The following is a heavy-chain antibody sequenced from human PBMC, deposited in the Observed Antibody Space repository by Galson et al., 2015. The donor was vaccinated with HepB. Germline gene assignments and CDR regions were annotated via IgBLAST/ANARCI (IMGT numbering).Heavy chain of an antibody. CDR2: IYPGDSDT. J-gene: IGHJ4*02. D-gene: IGHD3-22*01. CDR3: ARIATPTYYYDSSGYYWGYYLDY. CDR1: GYSFTSYW. Sequence: QSGAEVKKPGESLKISCKGSGYSFTSYWIGWVRQMPGKGLEWMGIIYPGDSDTRYSPSFQGQVTISADKSISTAYLQWSSLKASDTAMYYCARIATPTYYYDSSGYYWGYYLDYWGQGTLVTVSS. V-gene: IGHV5-51*01.